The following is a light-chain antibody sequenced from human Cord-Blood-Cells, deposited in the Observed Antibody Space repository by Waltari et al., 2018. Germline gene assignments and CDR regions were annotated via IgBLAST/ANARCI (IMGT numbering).Light chain of an antibody. V-gene: IGLV3-1*01. CDR2: QDS. J-gene: IGLJ3*02. CDR3: QAWDSSTWV. CDR1: KLGDKY. Sequence: SYELTQPPSVSVSPGQTASITCSGDKLGDKYACWYQQKPGQSPVLVIYQDSKRPSGIPERFSGSNSGNTATLTISGTQAMDEADYYCQAWDSSTWVFGGGTKQTVL.